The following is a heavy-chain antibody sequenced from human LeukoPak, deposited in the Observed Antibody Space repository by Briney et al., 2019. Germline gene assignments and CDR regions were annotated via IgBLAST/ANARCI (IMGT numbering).Heavy chain of an antibody. CDR3: ARDLVSGAYTFDT. CDR2: ISSTGITK. Sequence: GGSLRLSCAASGFTFSNFGLNWVRQAPGKGLQWVSFISSTGITKYYADSVRGRFTISRDNTRNSLYLRMSSLRAEDTAVYYCARDLVSGAYTFDTWGQGTVVTVSS. D-gene: IGHD3-16*01. J-gene: IGHJ3*02. CDR1: GFTFSNFG. V-gene: IGHV3-48*03.